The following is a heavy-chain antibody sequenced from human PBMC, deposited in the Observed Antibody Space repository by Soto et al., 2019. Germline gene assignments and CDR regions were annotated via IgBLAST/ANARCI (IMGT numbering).Heavy chain of an antibody. CDR1: GGSISSYY. V-gene: IGHV4-59*01. CDR3: ASSDYYYGMYV. CDR2: IYYSGST. Sequence: SETLSLTFTVSGGSISSYYWSWIRQPPGKGLEWIGYIYYSGSTNYNPSLKSRVTISVDTAKNQFSLKLSSVTAADTAVYYCASSDYYYGMYVWGQGTTVTVSS. J-gene: IGHJ6*02. D-gene: IGHD1-26*01.